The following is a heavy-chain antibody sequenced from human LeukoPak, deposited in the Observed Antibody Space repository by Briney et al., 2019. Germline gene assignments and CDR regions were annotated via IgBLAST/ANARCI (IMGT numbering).Heavy chain of an antibody. V-gene: IGHV3-21*01. Sequence: GGSLRLSCAASGFTFSSYCMNWVRQAPGKGLEWVSSISSSGSYIYYADSVKGRFTISRDNAKNSLYLQMNSLRAEDTAVYYCARRYCSGGSCLDYWGQGTLVTVSS. CDR2: ISSSGSYI. J-gene: IGHJ4*02. CDR1: GFTFSSYC. CDR3: ARRYCSGGSCLDY. D-gene: IGHD2-15*01.